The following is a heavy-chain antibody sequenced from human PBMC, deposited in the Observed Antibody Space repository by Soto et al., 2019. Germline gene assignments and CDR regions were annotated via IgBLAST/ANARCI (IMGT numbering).Heavy chain of an antibody. D-gene: IGHD1-26*01. CDR3: TTVGVGAVLQY. CDR2: IKSNADGGTT. J-gene: IGHJ4*02. Sequence: EVQLVESGGALVKPGGSLKLSCAVSGFALSDAWMSWVRQAPGRGLEWIGRIKSNADGGTTVYAAFVKGRFTISRDDSKNTLYLQMNSLITEDTAVYYCTTVGVGAVLQYWGQGTLVTVSS. V-gene: IGHV3-15*02. CDR1: GFALSDAW.